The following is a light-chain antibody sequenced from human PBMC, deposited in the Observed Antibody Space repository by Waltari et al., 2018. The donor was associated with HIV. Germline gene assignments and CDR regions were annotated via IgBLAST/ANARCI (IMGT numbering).Light chain of an antibody. CDR2: LNNDGSH. Sequence: QLVLTQSPSASASLGASVKLTCTLSSGHRGYAIAWLQQQPEKGPRYLMVLNNDGSHRKGDGIPDRFSGSSSGTERYLAISSLQSEDEADYYCQTGGTAIVVFGRGTKLTVL. CDR1: SGHRGYA. V-gene: IGLV4-69*01. CDR3: QTGGTAIVV. J-gene: IGLJ2*01.